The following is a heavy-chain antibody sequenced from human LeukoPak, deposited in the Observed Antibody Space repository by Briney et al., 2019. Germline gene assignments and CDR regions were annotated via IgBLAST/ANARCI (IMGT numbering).Heavy chain of an antibody. CDR1: GFTFSSYS. D-gene: IGHD6-6*01. Sequence: GGSLRLSCAASGFTFSSYSMNWVRQAPGKGLEWVANIKQDGNEKHYVDSVKGRFTISRDNAKNSLYLQMNSLRAEDTAVYYCATVSQRMPARNPLDYWGQGTLVTVSS. CDR2: IKQDGNEK. CDR3: ATVSQRMPARNPLDY. J-gene: IGHJ4*02. V-gene: IGHV3-7*01.